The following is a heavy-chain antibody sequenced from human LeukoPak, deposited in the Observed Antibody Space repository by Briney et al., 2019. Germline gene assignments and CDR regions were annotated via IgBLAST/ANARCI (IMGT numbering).Heavy chain of an antibody. CDR2: INHSGST. D-gene: IGHD2-15*01. CDR3: ARGVVVVAATPICAFDI. J-gene: IGHJ3*02. CDR1: GGSFSGYY. Sequence: SETLSLTCAVHGGSFSGYYWSWIRQPPGKGLEWLGEINHSGSTNYNPSLKSRVTISVDTSKNQFSLKLSSVTAADTAVYYCARGVVVVAATPICAFDIWGQGTLVTVSS. V-gene: IGHV4-34*01.